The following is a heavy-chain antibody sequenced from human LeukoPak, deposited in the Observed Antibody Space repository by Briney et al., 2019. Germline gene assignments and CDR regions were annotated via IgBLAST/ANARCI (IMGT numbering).Heavy chain of an antibody. CDR1: GSISGYY. J-gene: IGHJ3*02. CDR2: IYTSGST. V-gene: IGHV4-4*09. CDR3: ARQKCTSTSCLTKNAFDI. Sequence: SETLSPTCTVSGSISGYYWSWIRQPPGKGLEWIGYIYTSGSTNYNPSLESRVALSVDTSKNQFSLDLSSVTAADTAVYYCARQKCTSTSCLTKNAFDIWGQGTMVTVSS. D-gene: IGHD2-2*01.